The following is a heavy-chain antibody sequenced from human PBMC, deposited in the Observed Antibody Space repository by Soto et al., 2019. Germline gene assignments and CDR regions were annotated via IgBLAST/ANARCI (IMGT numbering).Heavy chain of an antibody. V-gene: IGHV3-48*02. CDR3: ARDGGVAPALAQNDY. CDR2: ISSSSTTT. D-gene: IGHD2-2*01. Sequence: EVQLVESGGGLVKPGGSLRLSCAASGFTFSSYNMNWVRQAPGKGLEWVSYISSSSTTTYYADSVKGRFTISRDNAEESLYLQMNSLRDEDTAVYYCARDGGVAPALAQNDYWGQGTLVTVSS. J-gene: IGHJ4*02. CDR1: GFTFSSYN.